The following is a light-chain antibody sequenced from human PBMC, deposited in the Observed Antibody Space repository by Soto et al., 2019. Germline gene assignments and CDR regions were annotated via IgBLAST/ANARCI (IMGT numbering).Light chain of an antibody. CDR2: DAS. CDR1: QSVSRY. Sequence: EIVLTQSPATLSLSPGNRATLSCRASQSVSRYLAWYRQKPGQAPRLLIYDASNRATGIPARFSGSGSGTDFTLTINNLEPEEFAVYYCQQRSNWPITFGQGTRREIK. V-gene: IGKV3-11*01. CDR3: QQRSNWPIT. J-gene: IGKJ5*01.